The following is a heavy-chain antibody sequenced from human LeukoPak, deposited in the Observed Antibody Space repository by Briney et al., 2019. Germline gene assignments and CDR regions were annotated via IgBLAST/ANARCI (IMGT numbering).Heavy chain of an antibody. D-gene: IGHD2-15*01. CDR3: AREGVVVAATYDGMDV. Sequence: ASVKVSCKASGYTFTGYYMHWVRQAPGQGLEWMGWINPNSGGTNYAQKFQGWVTMTRDTSISTAYMELSSLRSEDTAVYYCAREGVVVAATYDGMDVWGQGTTVTVSS. V-gene: IGHV1-2*04. CDR1: GYTFTGYY. CDR2: INPNSGGT. J-gene: IGHJ6*02.